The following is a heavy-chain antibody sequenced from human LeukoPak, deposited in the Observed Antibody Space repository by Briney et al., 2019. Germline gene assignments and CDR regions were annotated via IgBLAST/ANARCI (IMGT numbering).Heavy chain of an antibody. CDR1: GFTFSSCE. CDR3: ASATVTTPPGEY. J-gene: IGHJ4*02. D-gene: IGHD4-17*01. V-gene: IGHV3-48*03. Sequence: GGSLRLSCAASGFTFSSCEMNWVRQAPGKGLEWVSYISSSGSSIYYADSVKGRFTISRDNAKNSLYLQMNSLRAEDTDIYYCASATVTTPPGEYSGPRTPVTVSS. CDR2: ISSSGSSI.